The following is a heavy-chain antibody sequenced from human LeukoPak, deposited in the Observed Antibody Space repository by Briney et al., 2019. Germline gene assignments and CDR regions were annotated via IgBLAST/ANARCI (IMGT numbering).Heavy chain of an antibody. CDR2: ISYDGSNK. V-gene: IGHV3-30*01. J-gene: IGHJ4*02. CDR1: GLTFSSYA. D-gene: IGHD6-6*01. CDR3: ARDGDSSSSRNIDY. Sequence: GRSLRLSCAASGLTFSSYAMHWVRQAPGKGLEWVAVISYDGSNKYYADSVKGRFTISRDDSKNTLYLQMNSLRAEDTAVYYCARDGDSSSSRNIDYWGQGTLVTVSS.